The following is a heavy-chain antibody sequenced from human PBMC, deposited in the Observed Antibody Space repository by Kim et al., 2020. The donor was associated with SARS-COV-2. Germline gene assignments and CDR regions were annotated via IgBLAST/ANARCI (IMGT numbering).Heavy chain of an antibody. V-gene: IGHV3-66*01. J-gene: IGHJ4*02. CDR2: IYSGGST. CDR3: ARAGQGYYDFWSGYYGGNDY. CDR1: GFTVSSNY. Sequence: GGSLRLSCAASGFTVSSNYMSWVRQAPGKGLEWVSVIYSGGSTYYADSVKGRFTISRDNSKNTLYLQMNSLRAEDTAVYYCARAGQGYYDFWSGYYGGNDYWGQGTLVTVSS. D-gene: IGHD3-3*01.